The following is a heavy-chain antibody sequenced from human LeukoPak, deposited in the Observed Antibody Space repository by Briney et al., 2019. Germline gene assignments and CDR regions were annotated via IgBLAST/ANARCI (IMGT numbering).Heavy chain of an antibody. CDR3: ARASWAYIMITFGGVIANNWFDP. CDR1: GVSISSSNSY. CDR2: IYYSGST. Sequence: KPSETLSLTCTVSGVSISSSNSYWGWIRQPPGKGLEWIGSIYYSGSTYYNPSLKRRVTISVDTSKNQFSLKLSSVTAADTAVYYCARASWAYIMITFGGVIANNWFDPWGQGTLVTVSS. D-gene: IGHD3-16*02. V-gene: IGHV4-39*07. J-gene: IGHJ5*02.